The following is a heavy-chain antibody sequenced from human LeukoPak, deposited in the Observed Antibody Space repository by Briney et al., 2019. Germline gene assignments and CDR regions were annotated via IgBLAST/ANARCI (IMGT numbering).Heavy chain of an antibody. CDR3: AREESDYPDY. CDR1: GYTFTSYD. V-gene: IGHV1-8*03. Sequence: VASVKVSCKASGYTFTSYDINWVRQATGQGLEWMGWMNPNSGNTGYAQKFQGRVTITRNTSISTAYMELRSLRSDDTAVYYCAREESDYPDYWGQGTLVTVSS. D-gene: IGHD4-17*01. CDR2: MNPNSGNT. J-gene: IGHJ4*02.